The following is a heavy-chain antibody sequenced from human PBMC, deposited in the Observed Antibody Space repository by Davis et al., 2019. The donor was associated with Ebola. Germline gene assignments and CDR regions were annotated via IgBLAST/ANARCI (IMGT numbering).Heavy chain of an antibody. CDR2: INAGNGNT. CDR1: GYTFTSYA. V-gene: IGHV1-3*01. D-gene: IGHD5-12*01. CDR3: AREEGLYSGYPSGLDY. Sequence: ASVKVSCKASGYTFTSYAMHWVRQAPGQRLEWMGWINAGNGNTKYSQKFQGRVTITRDTSASTAYMELSSLRSEDTAVYYCAREEGLYSGYPSGLDYWGQGTLVTVSS. J-gene: IGHJ4*02.